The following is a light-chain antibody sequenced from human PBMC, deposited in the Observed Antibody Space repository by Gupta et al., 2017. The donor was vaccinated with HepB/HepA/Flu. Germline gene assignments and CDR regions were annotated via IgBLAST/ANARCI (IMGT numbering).Light chain of an antibody. CDR3: AEWADSLNGWL. J-gene: IGLJ2*01. Sequence: QSVLTQPPSASGTPGQRVTISCSGSRSNIGSNTVNWYQQFPGTAPKLLIYSNNQRPSGVPDRFSGSKSGTSVYLALRGLQSEDEAEDDCAEWADSLNGWLFGGGTKLTVL. V-gene: IGLV1-44*01. CDR1: RSNIGSNT. CDR2: SNN.